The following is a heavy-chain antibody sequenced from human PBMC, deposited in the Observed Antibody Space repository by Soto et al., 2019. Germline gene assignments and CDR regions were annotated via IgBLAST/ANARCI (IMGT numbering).Heavy chain of an antibody. CDR3: AKDQGYYFDSSGYYPESAFYI. J-gene: IGHJ3*02. CDR1: GFTFSSYG. CDR2: ISYDGSNK. V-gene: IGHV3-30*18. D-gene: IGHD3-22*01. Sequence: GGSLRLSCAASGFTFSSYGMHWVRQAPGKGLEWVAVISYDGSNKYYADSVKGRFTISRDNSKNTLYLQMNSLRAEDTAVYYCAKDQGYYFDSSGYYPESAFYIWGQGTMAT.